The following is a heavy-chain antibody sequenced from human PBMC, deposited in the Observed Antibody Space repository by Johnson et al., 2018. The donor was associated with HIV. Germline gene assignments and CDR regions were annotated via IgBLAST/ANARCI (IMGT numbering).Heavy chain of an antibody. Sequence: VQLVESGGGLVQPGRSLRLSCAASGFTFNNAWMSWVRQAPGKGLEYVSAISSNGGSTYYANSVKGRFTISRDNSKNTLYLQMNSLRAEDTAVYYCAKGLMRGAFDIWGQGTMVTVSS. CDR2: ISSNGGST. J-gene: IGHJ3*02. D-gene: IGHD2-8*01. CDR1: GFTFNNAW. V-gene: IGHV3-64*01. CDR3: AKGLMRGAFDI.